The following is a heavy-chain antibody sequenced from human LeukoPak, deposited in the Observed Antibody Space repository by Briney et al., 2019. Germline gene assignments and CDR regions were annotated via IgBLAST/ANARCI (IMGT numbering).Heavy chain of an antibody. Sequence: GGSLRLSCEASGFTFSTHWMSWVRQAPGKGQEWVASITPEGSQKHNVDSVKGRFTISRDNTENSLYLQMHSLGAEDTAVYYCARLLGTATTYGYWGKGTLVSVSS. V-gene: IGHV3-7*01. J-gene: IGHJ4*02. CDR3: ARLLGTATTYGY. CDR2: ITPEGSQK. D-gene: IGHD5-24*01. CDR1: GFTFSTHW.